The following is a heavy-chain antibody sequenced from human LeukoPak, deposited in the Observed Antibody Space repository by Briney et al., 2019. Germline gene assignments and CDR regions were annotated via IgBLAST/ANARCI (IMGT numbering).Heavy chain of an antibody. CDR3: ARGPMYYYDSSGSMDV. Sequence: PGGSLRLSCAASGFTFSSYAMHWVRQAPGKGLEWVAVISYDGGNKYYADSVKGRFTISRDNSKNTLYLQMNSLRAEDTAVYYCARGPMYYYDSSGSMDVWGQGTTVTVSS. V-gene: IGHV3-30-3*01. CDR1: GFTFSSYA. CDR2: ISYDGGNK. J-gene: IGHJ6*02. D-gene: IGHD3-22*01.